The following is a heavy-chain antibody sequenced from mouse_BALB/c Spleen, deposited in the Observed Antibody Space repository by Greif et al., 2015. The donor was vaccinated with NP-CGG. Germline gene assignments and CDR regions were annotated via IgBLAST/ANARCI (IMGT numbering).Heavy chain of an antibody. V-gene: IGHV5-9-1*01. CDR3: ARLTDAMDY. CDR2: ISSGGSYT. CDR1: GFTFSSYA. J-gene: IGHJ4*01. Sequence: EVKLVESGGGLVKPGGSLKLSCAASGFTFSSYAMSWVRQTPEKRLEWVATISSGGSYTYYPDSVKGRFTISRDNAKNTLYLQMSSLRSGDTAMYYCARLTDAMDYWGQGTSVTVSS.